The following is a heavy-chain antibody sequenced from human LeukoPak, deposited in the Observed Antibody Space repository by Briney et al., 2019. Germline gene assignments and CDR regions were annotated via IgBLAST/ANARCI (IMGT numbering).Heavy chain of an antibody. Sequence: ASVNVSCKASGYTFTTYAMHWVRQAPGQRLEWMGWINAGNGNTKYSQKFQARATITRDTSASTAYMELSSLRSEDTAVYYCARDPIGSRWPYYFDYWGQGTLVTVSS. J-gene: IGHJ4*02. CDR2: INAGNGNT. CDR3: ARDPIGSRWPYYFDY. V-gene: IGHV1-3*01. CDR1: GYTFTTYA. D-gene: IGHD6-13*01.